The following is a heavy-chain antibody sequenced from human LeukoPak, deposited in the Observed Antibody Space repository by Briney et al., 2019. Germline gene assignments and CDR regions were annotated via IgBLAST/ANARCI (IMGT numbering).Heavy chain of an antibody. V-gene: IGHV3-30*04. Sequence: RRTLRLSCAASGFTLSSYAMNWGRQAPSKGLQSWAGISYDGSNKYYAESVKGRFTISRDNSKNTLYLQMNSVRAEDTGVYYCARDNYYGSGSYLVWGQGTLVTVSS. D-gene: IGHD3-10*01. CDR1: GFTLSSYA. CDR2: ISYDGSNK. CDR3: ARDNYYGSGSYLV. J-gene: IGHJ4*02.